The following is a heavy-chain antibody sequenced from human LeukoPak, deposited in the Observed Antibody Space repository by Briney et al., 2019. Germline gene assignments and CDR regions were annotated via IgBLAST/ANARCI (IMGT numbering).Heavy chain of an antibody. CDR2: IYTSGST. Sequence: LRLSCAASGFTFSRCWRSWIRQPAGKGLEWIGHIYTSGSTNYNPSLKSRVTMSVDTSKNQFSLKLSSVTAADTAVYYCARAQGYGGNFDYWGQGTLVTVSS. V-gene: IGHV4-4*07. CDR1: GFTFSRCW. D-gene: IGHD4-23*01. J-gene: IGHJ4*02. CDR3: ARAQGYGGNFDY.